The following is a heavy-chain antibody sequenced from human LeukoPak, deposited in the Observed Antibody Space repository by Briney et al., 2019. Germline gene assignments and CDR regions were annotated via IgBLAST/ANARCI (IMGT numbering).Heavy chain of an antibody. CDR2: ISSSSSYI. D-gene: IGHD3-22*01. CDR1: GFTFSSYS. J-gene: IGHJ5*02. CDR3: AREGGDYDSSGYYH. Sequence: GGSLRLSCAASGFTFSSYSMNRVRQAPGKGLEWVSSISSSSSYIYYADSVKGRFTISRDNAKNSLYLQMNSLRAEDTAVYYCAREGGDYDSSGYYHWGQGTLVTVSS. V-gene: IGHV3-21*01.